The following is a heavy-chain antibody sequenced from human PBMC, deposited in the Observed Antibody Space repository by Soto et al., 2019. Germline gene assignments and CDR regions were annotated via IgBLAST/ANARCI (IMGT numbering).Heavy chain of an antibody. CDR1: GGSVTSGNYY. CDR3: ARDVPMVRGLFAP. CDR2: IYYNRRT. Sequence: QVQLRESGPGLVKPSETLSLTCSVSGGSVTSGNYYWSWIRQPPGKGLEWIGAIYYNRRTNYSLPLKSRVTISLDTSRTQFSLRLSSVTAADTAVFYCARDVPMVRGLFAPWGQGTLVTVSS. D-gene: IGHD3-10*01. J-gene: IGHJ5*02. V-gene: IGHV4-61*01.